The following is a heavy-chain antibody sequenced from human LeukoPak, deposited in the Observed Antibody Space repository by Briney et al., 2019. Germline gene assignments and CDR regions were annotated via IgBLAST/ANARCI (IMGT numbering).Heavy chain of an antibody. CDR3: AREGRTIFGVVIDHLPPEYNWFDP. CDR1: GGSFSGYY. CDR2: INHSGST. J-gene: IGHJ5*02. D-gene: IGHD3-3*01. Sequence: SETLSLTCAVYGGSFSGYYWSWIRQPPGKGLEWIGEINHSGSTNYNPSLKSRVTISVDTSKNQFSLKLSSVTATDTAVYYCAREGRTIFGVVIDHLPPEYNWFDPWGQGTLVTVSS. V-gene: IGHV4-34*01.